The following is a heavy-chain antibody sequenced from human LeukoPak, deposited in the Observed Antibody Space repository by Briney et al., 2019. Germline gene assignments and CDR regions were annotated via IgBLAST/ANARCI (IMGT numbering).Heavy chain of an antibody. Sequence: SETLSLTCTVSGGSISSYYWSWIRQPPGKGLEYIGYIYYSGSTDYNPSLKSRVTISVDTSKNQFSLMLSSVTAADTAVYYCARFYMNYFDSWGQGTLVPVSS. V-gene: IGHV4-59*08. D-gene: IGHD3-10*01. J-gene: IGHJ4*02. CDR3: ARFYMNYFDS. CDR1: GGSISSYY. CDR2: IYYSGST.